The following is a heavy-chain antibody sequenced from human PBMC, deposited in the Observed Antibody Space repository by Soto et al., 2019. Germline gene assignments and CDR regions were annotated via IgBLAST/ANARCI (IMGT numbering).Heavy chain of an antibody. D-gene: IGHD5-12*01. CDR2: IKSDGTRR. V-gene: IGHV3-74*01. CDR3: GTSEKMAAIILD. CDR1: GFSFSSYW. J-gene: IGHJ4*02. Sequence: QPGGSLRLSCAASGFSFSSYWMHWVRQVPGKGLVWVSRIKSDGTRRDYAESVKGRFTISRDNAKNTLYLRMISLRVEDTAVYYCGTSEKMAAIILDWGQGSLVTVSS.